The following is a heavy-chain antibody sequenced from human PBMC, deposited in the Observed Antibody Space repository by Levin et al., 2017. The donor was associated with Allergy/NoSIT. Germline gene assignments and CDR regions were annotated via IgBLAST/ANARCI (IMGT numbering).Heavy chain of an antibody. CDR2: INPSNGNT. J-gene: IGHJ2*01. CDR1: GYTFTHHG. CDR3: ARDVSFDF. V-gene: IGHV1-18*01. D-gene: IGHD5/OR15-5a*01. Sequence: PGGSLRLSCKTSGYTFTHHGIVWMRQAPGQGLEWMGWINPSNGNTNYAQKIQGRVSLTTDTSTSTAYMELRSLRSDDTAVYYCARDVSFDFWGPGTLVTVSS.